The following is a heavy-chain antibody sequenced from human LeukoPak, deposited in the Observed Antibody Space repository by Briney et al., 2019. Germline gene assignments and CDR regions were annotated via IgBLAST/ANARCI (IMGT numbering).Heavy chain of an antibody. CDR2: IYSGGGT. D-gene: IGHD4-17*01. CDR3: AREDYGEYYFDY. CDR1: GFTVSNHY. V-gene: IGHV3-53*05. Sequence: GGSLRLSCAASGFTVSNHYMNWVRQAPGKGLEWVSVIYSGGGTHYTDSVKGPFTISRDNSKNTLYLQMNSLRAEDTAVYYCAREDYGEYYFDYWGQGTLVTVSS. J-gene: IGHJ4*02.